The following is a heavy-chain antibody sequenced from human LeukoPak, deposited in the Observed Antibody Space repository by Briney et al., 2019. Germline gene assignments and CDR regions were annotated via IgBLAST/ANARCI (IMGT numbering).Heavy chain of an antibody. CDR3: AREELLVLHDYYYYYYMDV. D-gene: IGHD6-19*01. Sequence: SETLSLTCTVSGGSISSYYWSWIRQPAGEGLEWIGRIYTSGSTNYNPSLKSRVTMSVDTSKNQFSLKLSSVTAADTAVYYCAREELLVLHDYYYYYYMDVWGKGTTVTVSS. V-gene: IGHV4-4*07. CDR1: GGSISSYY. CDR2: IYTSGST. J-gene: IGHJ6*03.